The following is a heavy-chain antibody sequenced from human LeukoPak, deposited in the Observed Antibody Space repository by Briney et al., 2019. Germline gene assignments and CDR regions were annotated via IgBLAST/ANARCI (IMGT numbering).Heavy chain of an antibody. J-gene: IGHJ5*02. CDR2: FDPEDGET. Sequence: GASVKVSCKVSGYTLTELSMHWVRQAPGIGLEWMGGFDPEDGETIYAQKFQGRVTMTEDTSTDTAYMELSSLRSEDTAVYYCATLLWFGELFGWFDPWGQGTLVTVSS. CDR3: ATLLWFGELFGWFDP. V-gene: IGHV1-24*01. D-gene: IGHD3-10*01. CDR1: GYTLTELS.